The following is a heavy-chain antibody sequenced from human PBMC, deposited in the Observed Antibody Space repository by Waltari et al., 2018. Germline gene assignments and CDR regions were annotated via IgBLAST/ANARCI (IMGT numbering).Heavy chain of an antibody. V-gene: IGHV3-7*01. CDR3: ARDSAPYSNYADAIDI. Sequence: EVQLVESGGGVVQPGGSLKVSCAASGFTLSTPAMRWVRQAPGKGLEWVANIKEDGKEKYYVDAVKGRFTISRDNAKNSLYLQMNSLRAEDTAVYYCARDSAPYSNYADAIDIWGQGTMVIVSS. D-gene: IGHD4-4*01. CDR2: IKEDGKEK. J-gene: IGHJ3*02. CDR1: GFTLSTPA.